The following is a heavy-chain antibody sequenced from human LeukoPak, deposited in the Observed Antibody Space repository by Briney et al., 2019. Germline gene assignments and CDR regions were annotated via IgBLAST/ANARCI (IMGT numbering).Heavy chain of an antibody. D-gene: IGHD6-13*01. CDR3: ARRGIAAAGDY. CDR2: IYPGDSDT. V-gene: IGHV5-51*01. CDR1: GYSFTSYW. Sequence: GGSLEISCQGSGYSFTSYWIGWVRQLPGKGLEWMGIIYPGDSDTRYSPSFQGQVTISADKSICTAYLQWSSLKASDTAMYYCARRGIAAAGDYWGQGTLVTVSS. J-gene: IGHJ4*02.